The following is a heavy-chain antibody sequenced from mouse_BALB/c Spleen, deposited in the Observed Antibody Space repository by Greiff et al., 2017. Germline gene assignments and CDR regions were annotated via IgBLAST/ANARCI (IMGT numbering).Heavy chain of an antibody. CDR2: INSNGGST. J-gene: IGHJ4*01. V-gene: IGHV5-6-3*01. CDR1: GFTFSSYG. Sequence: EVKLVESGGGLVQPGGSLKLSCAASGFTFSSYGMSWVRQTPDKRLELVATINSNGGSTYYPDSVKGRFTISRDNAKNTLYLQMSSLKSEDTAMYYCARGPLPLYAMDYWGQGTSVTVSS. D-gene: IGHD2-12*01. CDR3: ARGPLPLYAMDY.